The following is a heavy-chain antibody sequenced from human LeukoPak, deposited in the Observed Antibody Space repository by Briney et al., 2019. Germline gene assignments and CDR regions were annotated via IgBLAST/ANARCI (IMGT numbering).Heavy chain of an antibody. D-gene: IGHD2-8*01. Sequence: KASETLSLTCTVSRGSISSSTYYWSWVRQPPGKGLEWIASIYYTGSTYYNPSLKSRVTISLDMSKNEFSLTMSSVTAADTAVYLCTAEKNGSPHYWGQGTQVTVSS. J-gene: IGHJ4*02. CDR3: TAEKNGSPHY. V-gene: IGHV4-39*07. CDR2: IYYTGST. CDR1: RGSISSSTYY.